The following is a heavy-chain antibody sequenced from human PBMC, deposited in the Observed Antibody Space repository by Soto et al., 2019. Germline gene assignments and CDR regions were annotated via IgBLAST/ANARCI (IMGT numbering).Heavy chain of an antibody. V-gene: IGHV1-18*01. CDR2: ISAYNGNT. J-gene: IGHJ5*02. Sequence: ASVKVSCKASGYTFTSYGISWVRQAPGQGLEWMGWISAYNGNTNYAQKLQGRVTMTTDTSTSTAYMELRSLRSDDTAVYYCARDPGVVVAATRTNWSDPWGQGPLVTLSS. CDR3: ARDPGVVVAATRTNWSDP. CDR1: GYTFTSYG. D-gene: IGHD2-15*01.